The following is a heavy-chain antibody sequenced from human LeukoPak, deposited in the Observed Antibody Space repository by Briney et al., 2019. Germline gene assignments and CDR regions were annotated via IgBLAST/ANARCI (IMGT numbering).Heavy chain of an antibody. CDR2: INHSGST. J-gene: IGHJ4*02. CDR1: GGSFSGYY. D-gene: IGHD5-18*01. V-gene: IGHV4-34*01. Sequence: PSETLSLTCAVYGGSFSGYYWSWIRQPPGKGLEWIGEINHSGSTNYNPSLKSRVTMSVDTSKNQFSLKLSSVTAADTAVYYCARERGYSYWSYFDYWGQGTLVTVPS. CDR3: ARERGYSYWSYFDY.